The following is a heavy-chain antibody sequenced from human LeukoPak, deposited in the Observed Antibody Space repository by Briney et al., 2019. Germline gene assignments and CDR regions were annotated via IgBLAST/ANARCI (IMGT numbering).Heavy chain of an antibody. CDR1: GFTFSSYA. V-gene: IGHV3-30*04. D-gene: IGHD3-9*01. CDR2: ISYDGSNK. J-gene: IGHJ4*02. CDR3: ARATAGLVTISAPDY. Sequence: GGSLRLSCAASGFTFSSYAMHWVRQAPGKGLEWVAVISYDGSNKYYADSVKGRFTISRDNSKNTLYLQMNSLRAEDTAVYYCARATAGLVTISAPDYWGQGTLVTVSS.